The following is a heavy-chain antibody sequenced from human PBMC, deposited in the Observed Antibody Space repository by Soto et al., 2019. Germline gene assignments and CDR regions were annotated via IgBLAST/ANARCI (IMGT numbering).Heavy chain of an antibody. CDR3: ARSMVRGVIPYYYYYGMDV. CDR2: INHSGGT. Sequence: SETLSLTCAVYGGSFSGYYWSWIRQPPGKGLEWIGEINHSGGTNYNPSLKSRVTISVDTSKNQFSLKLSSVTAADTAVYYCARSMVRGVIPYYYYYGMDVWGQGTTGTVS. V-gene: IGHV4-34*01. J-gene: IGHJ6*02. CDR1: GGSFSGYY. D-gene: IGHD3-10*01.